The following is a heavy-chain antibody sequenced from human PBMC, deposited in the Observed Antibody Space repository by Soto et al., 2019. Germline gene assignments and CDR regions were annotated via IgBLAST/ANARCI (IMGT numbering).Heavy chain of an antibody. J-gene: IGHJ4*02. D-gene: IGHD5-12*01. CDR2: ISAYNGNT. CDR1: GYTFTSYG. V-gene: IGHV1-18*01. Sequence: ASVKVSCKASGYTFTSYGISWVRQAPGQGLEWMGWISAYNGNTNYAQKLQGRVTMTTDTSTSTAYMELSSLTSNDTAVYYCARDSLIGSTYSGYDAIDSWGQGTLVTVSS. CDR3: ARDSLIGSTYSGYDAIDS.